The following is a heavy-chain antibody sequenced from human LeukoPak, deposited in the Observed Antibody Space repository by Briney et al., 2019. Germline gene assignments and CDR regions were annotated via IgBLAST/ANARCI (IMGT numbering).Heavy chain of an antibody. J-gene: IGHJ4*02. CDR1: GFIFSSYG. CDR2: IDTTSYT. V-gene: IGHV3-21*01. CDR3: ATEGRGVHFDS. Sequence: GGSLRLSCAASGFIFSSYGMNWVRQAPGKGLEWVASIDTTSYTYYTDSVKGRFTISRDNAKISLYLQMNSLRAEDTAVYYCATEGRGVHFDSWGQGTLATVSS. D-gene: IGHD3-10*01.